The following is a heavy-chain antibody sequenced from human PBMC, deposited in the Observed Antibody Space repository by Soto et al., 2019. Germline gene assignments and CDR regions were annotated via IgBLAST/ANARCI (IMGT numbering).Heavy chain of an antibody. CDR3: ARDGGYRSSSNYYYYGMDA. D-gene: IGHD6-6*01. V-gene: IGHV1-18*01. J-gene: IGHJ6*02. Sequence: VAAVKVSCKASGYTFTSYGISWVRQAPGQGLEWMGWISAYNGNTNYAQKLQGRVTMTTDTSTSTACMELRSLRSDDTAVYYCARDGGYRSSSNYYYYGMDACGQGTTVAV. CDR2: ISAYNGNT. CDR1: GYTFTSYG.